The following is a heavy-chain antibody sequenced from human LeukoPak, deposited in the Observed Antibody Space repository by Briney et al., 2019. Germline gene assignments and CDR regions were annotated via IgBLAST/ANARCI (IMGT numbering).Heavy chain of an antibody. Sequence: GGSLRLSCAASGLTFSNYGMIWVRQAPGKGPVWVSYIKNDGNSATYADSVKGRFTVSRDNAKKTLYLQMNSLRAEDTAVYYCARNYNGMSNWGQGTQVIVSS. V-gene: IGHV3-74*01. CDR3: ARNYNGMSN. J-gene: IGHJ4*02. D-gene: IGHD1-26*01. CDR2: IKNDGNSA. CDR1: GLTFSNYG.